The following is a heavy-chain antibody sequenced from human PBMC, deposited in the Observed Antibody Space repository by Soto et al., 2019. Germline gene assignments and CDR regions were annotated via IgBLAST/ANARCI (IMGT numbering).Heavy chain of an antibody. CDR3: AGRVGSGYARDY. Sequence: QVQLVQSGAEVKKPGSSVKVSCKASGGTFSSYAISWVRQAPGQGLEWMGGIIPIFGTATYAQKFQGRVTITADEATSTAYMELSSLRTEDMAVYYCAGRVGSGYARDYWGQGTLVTVSS. J-gene: IGHJ4*02. V-gene: IGHV1-69*01. D-gene: IGHD3-3*01. CDR2: IIPIFGTA. CDR1: GGTFSSYA.